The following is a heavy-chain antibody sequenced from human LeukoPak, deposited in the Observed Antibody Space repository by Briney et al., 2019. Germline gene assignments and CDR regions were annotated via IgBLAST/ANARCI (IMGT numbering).Heavy chain of an antibody. CDR2: INPNSGGT. V-gene: IGHV1-2*02. D-gene: IGHD4-23*01. J-gene: IGHJ4*02. Sequence: ASVKVSFKTSGYTFTGYFIHWVRQAPGQGLEWMGWINPNSGGTRSAQKFQGRVTMTRDTSISTAYMDLSRLRSDDTAVYFCARVSNGATSGWGGSYYFDYWGQGTLVTASS. CDR3: ARVSNGATSGWGGSYYFDY. CDR1: GYTFTGYF.